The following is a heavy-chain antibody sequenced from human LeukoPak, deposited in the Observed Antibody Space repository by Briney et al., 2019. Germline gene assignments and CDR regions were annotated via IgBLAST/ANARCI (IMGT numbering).Heavy chain of an antibody. D-gene: IGHD2-15*01. CDR1: GFTFSSYA. CDR3: AKGGCSGSTCRGVAFDI. CDR2: ISASAGST. J-gene: IGHJ3*02. Sequence: GGSLRLSCAASGFTFSSYAMSWVRQAPGTGLEWVSSISASAGSTYYADSVKGRFTISRDNSKNMLYLQMNSLRAEDTAVYYCAKGGCSGSTCRGVAFDIWGQGTMATVSS. V-gene: IGHV3-23*01.